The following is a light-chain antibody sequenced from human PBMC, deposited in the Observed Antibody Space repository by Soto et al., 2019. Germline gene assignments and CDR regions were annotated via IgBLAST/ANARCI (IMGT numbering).Light chain of an antibody. J-gene: IGLJ3*02. CDR3: CPYAGTYTWV. V-gene: IGLV2-11*01. CDR1: SSDVGAYNY. CDR2: DVS. Sequence: QSVLTQPRSVSGSPGQSVTISCTGTSSDVGAYNYVSWYQQYPGKAPKLMIYDVSKRPSGVPDRFSGSKSGNTASLTISGLQAEDEADYYCCPYAGTYTWVFGGGTKLTVL.